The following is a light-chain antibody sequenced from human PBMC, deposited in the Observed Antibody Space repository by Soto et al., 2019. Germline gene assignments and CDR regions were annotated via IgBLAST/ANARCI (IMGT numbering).Light chain of an antibody. V-gene: IGKV1-39*01. CDR2: AAS. Sequence: DLQMTQSPSSLSASVGDRVTITCRASQSISSSLNWYQQKPGKAPKLLIYAASSLQSGVPSRFSGSGSGTDFTLTISSLQPEDFATYYCQQSYGTITFGGGTKVEIK. CDR1: QSISSS. J-gene: IGKJ4*01. CDR3: QQSYGTIT.